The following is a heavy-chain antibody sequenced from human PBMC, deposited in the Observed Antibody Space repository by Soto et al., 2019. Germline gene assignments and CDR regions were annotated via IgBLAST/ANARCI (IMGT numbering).Heavy chain of an antibody. Sequence: GGSLRLSCAASGFTFSSYGMHWFRQAPGKGLEWVAVIWYDGSNKYYADSVKGRFTISRDNSKNTLYLQVNSLRAEDTAVYYCARAHSSGYYYVYYYYYGMDVWGQGTTVTVSS. CDR3: ARAHSSGYYYVYYYYYGMDV. D-gene: IGHD3-22*01. J-gene: IGHJ6*02. V-gene: IGHV3-33*01. CDR2: IWYDGSNK. CDR1: GFTFSSYG.